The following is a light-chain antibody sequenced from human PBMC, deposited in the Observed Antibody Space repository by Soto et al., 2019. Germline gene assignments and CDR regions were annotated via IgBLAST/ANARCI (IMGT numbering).Light chain of an antibody. CDR2: GNN. J-gene: IGLJ3*02. V-gene: IGLV1-40*01. CDR3: QSFDSSLSVV. CDR1: SSNIGAGYH. Sequence: QSVLTQPPSVSGAPGQRVTISCTGSSSNIGAGYHVHWYQQLPGTAPKLLIYGNNNRPSGVPGRFSGSKSGTSASLAITGLQAEDGADYYCQSFDSSLSVVFGGGTKLTVL.